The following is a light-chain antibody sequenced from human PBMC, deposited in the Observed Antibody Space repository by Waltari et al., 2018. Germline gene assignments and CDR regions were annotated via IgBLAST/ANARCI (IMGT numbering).Light chain of an antibody. J-gene: IGKJ1*01. CDR3: QQYGSSPWT. CDR1: QSVSSSY. Sequence: EIVLTQSPGTLSLSPGERATLSCRASQSVSSSYLAWYQQKPGQAPRLLIYCASSRATGIPDMFSGSGSGTDFTLTISRLEPEDFAVYYCQQYGSSPWTFGQGTKVEIK. CDR2: CAS. V-gene: IGKV3-20*01.